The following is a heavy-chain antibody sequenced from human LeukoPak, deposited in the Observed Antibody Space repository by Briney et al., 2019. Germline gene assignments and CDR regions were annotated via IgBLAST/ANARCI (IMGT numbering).Heavy chain of an antibody. V-gene: IGHV3-74*01. CDR3: ARETGYRLFDH. CDR1: GLTLSSYW. Sequence: GGSLRLSCAASGLTLSSYWMAWVRQAPGKGLVWVSRSNSDGSGTTYADSVKGRFTISRDNAKNTLYLQMNSLRGEDTAVYFCARETGYRLFDHWGQGTLVTVSS. CDR2: SNSDGSGT. J-gene: IGHJ4*02. D-gene: IGHD1-14*01.